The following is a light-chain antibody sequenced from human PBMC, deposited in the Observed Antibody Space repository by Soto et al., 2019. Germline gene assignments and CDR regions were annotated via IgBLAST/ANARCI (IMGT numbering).Light chain of an antibody. CDR2: SSD. V-gene: IGLV1-44*01. CDR1: RSNIGSHA. Sequence: QSVLTQPPSESGTPGQTVIISCSGTRSNIGSHAVNWYQQLPGTAPKRLIFSSDVRPSGVPDRFSGSKSGTSASLAISGLQSEDEATYSCAAWDDSLNAVVFGGGNKVTVL. J-gene: IGLJ2*01. CDR3: AAWDDSLNAVV.